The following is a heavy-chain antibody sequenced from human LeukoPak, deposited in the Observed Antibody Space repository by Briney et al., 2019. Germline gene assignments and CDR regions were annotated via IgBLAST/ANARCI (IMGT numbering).Heavy chain of an antibody. Sequence: GSLKPASAASGFTFSGSAIHWVRQASGKGLEWVGRIRNKANNYATAYAASVKGRFTVSRDDSENTAYLQMNSLRDEDTAVYYCARVGGATAVTMYLEYWRQGTLVTVTS. CDR2: IRNKANNYAT. CDR1: GFTFSGSA. J-gene: IGHJ4*02. D-gene: IGHD1-26*01. V-gene: IGHV3-73*01. CDR3: ARVGGATAVTMYLEY.